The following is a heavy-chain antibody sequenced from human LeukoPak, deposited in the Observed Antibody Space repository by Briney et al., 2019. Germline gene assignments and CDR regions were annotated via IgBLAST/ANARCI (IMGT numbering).Heavy chain of an antibody. CDR2: INPSGGST. Sequence: ASVKVSCKASGYTFTSYYMHWVRQAPGQGLEWMGIINPSGGSTSYAQKLQGRVTMTTDTSTSTAYMELRSLRSDDTAVYYCAIGGDPAGKYYYYYYMDVWGKGTAVTISS. V-gene: IGHV1-46*01. D-gene: IGHD6-19*01. CDR3: AIGGDPAGKYYYYYYMDV. CDR1: GYTFTSYY. J-gene: IGHJ6*03.